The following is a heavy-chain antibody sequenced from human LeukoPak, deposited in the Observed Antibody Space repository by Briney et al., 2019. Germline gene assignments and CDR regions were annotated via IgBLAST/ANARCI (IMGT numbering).Heavy chain of an antibody. CDR2: ISSSGSTI. CDR3: ASKQRDYYGSRYYFDY. J-gene: IGHJ4*02. V-gene: IGHV3-11*01. D-gene: IGHD3-10*01. Sequence: PGGSLRLSCAASGFTFSDYYMSWIRQAPGKGLEWVSYISSSGSTIYYADSVKGRFTISRDNAKNSLYLQMNSLRAEDTAVYYCASKQRDYYGSRYYFDYWGQGTLVTVSS. CDR1: GFTFSDYY.